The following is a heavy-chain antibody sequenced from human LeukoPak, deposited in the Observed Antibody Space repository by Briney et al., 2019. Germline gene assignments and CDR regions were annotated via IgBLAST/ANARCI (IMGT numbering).Heavy chain of an antibody. CDR3: ARVSSGWYVPKDYFDY. Sequence: ASVKVSCKASGYTFTSYYMHWVRQAPGQGLEWMGIINPSGGSTSYAQKFQGRVTMTRDTSTSTVYMELSSLRSEDTAVYYCARVSSGWYVPKDYFDYWGQGTLVTVSS. V-gene: IGHV1-46*01. J-gene: IGHJ4*02. CDR2: INPSGGST. D-gene: IGHD6-19*01. CDR1: GYTFTSYY.